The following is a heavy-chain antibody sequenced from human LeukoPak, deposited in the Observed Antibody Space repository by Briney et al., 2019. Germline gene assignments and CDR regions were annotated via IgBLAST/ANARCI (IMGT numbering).Heavy chain of an antibody. V-gene: IGHV4-61*01. CDR1: GGSVSSGSYY. J-gene: IGHJ4*02. Sequence: SETLSLTCTVSGGSVSSGSYYWSWVRQPPGKGLEWIGYIYYSGSTNYDPSLKSRVTISVDTSKNQFSLKLSSVTAADTAVYYCARDQNEYYYDSSGYSLWGQGTLVTISS. CDR3: ARDQNEYYYDSSGYSL. CDR2: IYYSGST. D-gene: IGHD3-22*01.